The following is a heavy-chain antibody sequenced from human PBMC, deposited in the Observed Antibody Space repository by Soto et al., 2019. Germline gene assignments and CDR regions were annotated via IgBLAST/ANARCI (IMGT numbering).Heavy chain of an antibody. CDR2: IDPNVYYT. CDR1: GYRFTTHY. D-gene: IGHD3-9*01. CDR3: ARGGLGERERYFAFDI. J-gene: IGHJ3*02. V-gene: IGHV1-46*01. Sequence: GASVKVSCKASGYRFTTHYIHWVRQAPGQGLEWVGLIDPNVYYTNYAQKFQGRVTMTRDTSTSTVYMELFSLRSEDAAVYFCARGGLGERERYFAFDIWGQGTMVTVSS.